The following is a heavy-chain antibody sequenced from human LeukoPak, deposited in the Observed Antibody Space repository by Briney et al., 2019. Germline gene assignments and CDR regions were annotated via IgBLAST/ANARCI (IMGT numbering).Heavy chain of an antibody. CDR1: GFTFSSYA. D-gene: IGHD2-15*01. CDR2: ISGSGSST. Sequence: GGSLRLSCAASGFTFSSYAMSWVRQAPGKGLEWVSAISGSGSSTYYADSVKGRFTISRDNSKNTLYLQMNSLRAEDTAVYYCAKDPRSGGSCYSHWGQGTLVTVSS. V-gene: IGHV3-23*01. J-gene: IGHJ4*02. CDR3: AKDPRSGGSCYSH.